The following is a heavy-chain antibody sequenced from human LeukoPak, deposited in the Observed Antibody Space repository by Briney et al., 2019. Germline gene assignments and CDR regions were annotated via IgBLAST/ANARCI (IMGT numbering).Heavy chain of an antibody. CDR2: IYYSGST. Sequence: SEILSLTCTVSGGSISSYYWSWIRQPPGKGLEWIGYIYYSGSTNYNPSLKSRVTISVDTSKNQFSLKLSSVTAADTAVYYCARETSGFDPWGQGTLVTVSS. V-gene: IGHV4-59*01. J-gene: IGHJ5*02. CDR1: GGSISSYY. D-gene: IGHD1-7*01. CDR3: ARETSGFDP.